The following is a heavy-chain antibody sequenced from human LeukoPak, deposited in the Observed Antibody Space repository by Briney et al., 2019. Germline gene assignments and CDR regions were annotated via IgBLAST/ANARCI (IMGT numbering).Heavy chain of an antibody. D-gene: IGHD2-2*01. Sequence: GRSLRLSCAASGFTFSSYGMHWVRQAPGKGLEWVAVIWYDGSNKYYADSVKGRFTISRDNSKNTLYLQMNSRRAEDTAVYYCARDLRGYCSSTSCLPASDYYYGMDVWGQGTTVTVSS. V-gene: IGHV3-33*01. CDR3: ARDLRGYCSSTSCLPASDYYYGMDV. CDR2: IWYDGSNK. CDR1: GFTFSSYG. J-gene: IGHJ6*02.